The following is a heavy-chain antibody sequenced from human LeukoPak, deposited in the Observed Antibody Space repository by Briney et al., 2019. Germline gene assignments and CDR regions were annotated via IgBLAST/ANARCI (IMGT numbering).Heavy chain of an antibody. CDR2: ISGSGGST. J-gene: IGHJ4*02. V-gene: IGHV3-23*01. CDR3: ARDIEPRGFRAYQLLLDY. CDR1: GFTFSSYA. D-gene: IGHD2-2*01. Sequence: GGSLRLSCAASGFTFSSYAMSWVRQAPGKGLEWVSDISGSGGSTYYADSVKGRFTISRDNSKNTLYLQMNSLRAEDTAVYYCARDIEPRGFRAYQLLLDYWGQGTLVTVSS.